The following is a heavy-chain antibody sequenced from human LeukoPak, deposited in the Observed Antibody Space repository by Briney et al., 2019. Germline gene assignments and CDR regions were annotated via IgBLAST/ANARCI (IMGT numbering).Heavy chain of an antibody. J-gene: IGHJ4*02. CDR1: GGSINSYY. V-gene: IGHV4-59*08. CDR3: ASTVGAPEDDY. CDR2: VYYSGST. Sequence: SETLSLTCTVSGGSINSYYWNWIRQPPGKGLEWIGYVYYSGSTNYNPSLKSRVTISVDTSKNQFSLKLSSVTAADTAVYYCASTVGAPEDDYWGQGTLVTVSS. D-gene: IGHD1-26*01.